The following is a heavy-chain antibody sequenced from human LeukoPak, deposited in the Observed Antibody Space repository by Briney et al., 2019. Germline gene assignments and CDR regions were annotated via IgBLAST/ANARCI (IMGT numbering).Heavy chain of an antibody. CDR1: GTSISSYY. D-gene: IGHD1-1*01. Sequence: SETLSLTCTVSGTSISSYYWSWIRQPPGRGLEWIGYIHYTGGTNYNPSLKSRVTISIDASKNQLSLKLSSVTAADTAVYYCARGVYNFDPWGQGFLVTVSS. CDR2: IHYTGGT. V-gene: IGHV4-59*01. CDR3: ARGVYNFDP. J-gene: IGHJ5*02.